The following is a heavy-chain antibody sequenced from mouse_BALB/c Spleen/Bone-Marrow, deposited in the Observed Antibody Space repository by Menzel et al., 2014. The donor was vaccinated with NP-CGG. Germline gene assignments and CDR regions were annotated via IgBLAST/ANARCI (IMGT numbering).Heavy chain of an antibody. Sequence: QVQLQQSGPELVKPGASVRISCKASGYTFTSYYIHWVKQRPGQGLEWIGWIYPGNVNTQYNEKFMGKATLTADKSSSTAYMQLSSLTSEDSAVYFCAGGITTRGGDCWGQGTTLTVSS. CDR1: GYTFTSYY. J-gene: IGHJ2*01. CDR3: AGGITTRGGDC. D-gene: IGHD2-4*01. V-gene: IGHV1S56*01. CDR2: IYPGNVNT.